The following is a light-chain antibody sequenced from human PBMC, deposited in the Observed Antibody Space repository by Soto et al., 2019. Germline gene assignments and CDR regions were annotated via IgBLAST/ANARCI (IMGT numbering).Light chain of an antibody. J-gene: IGKJ2*01. CDR1: QGISSY. Sequence: DIQLTQSPSFLSASVGDRVTITCRASQGISSYLAWYQQKPGKAPKLLIYAASTLQSGVPSRFSGSGSGTEFTLTNSSLQPEDVATYYCQQLNSYPPPFGQGTKLEIK. CDR2: AAS. V-gene: IGKV1-9*01. CDR3: QQLNSYPPP.